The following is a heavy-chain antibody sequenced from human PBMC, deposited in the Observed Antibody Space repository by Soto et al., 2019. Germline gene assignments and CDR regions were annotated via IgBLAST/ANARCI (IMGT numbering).Heavy chain of an antibody. V-gene: IGHV3-7*03. Sequence: GGSLRLSCEVSGFTFSMYSMSWVRQSPGKGLEWVAKIPQDGVDGHYADSVKGRYTISRDNGKNSLYLQLNNLRAEDTAVYYCARDHLILPAHDFFYGSDVWGRGATVTVSS. CDR2: IPQDGVDG. D-gene: IGHD2-21*02. CDR3: ARDHLILPAHDFFYGSDV. J-gene: IGHJ6*02. CDR1: GFTFSMYS.